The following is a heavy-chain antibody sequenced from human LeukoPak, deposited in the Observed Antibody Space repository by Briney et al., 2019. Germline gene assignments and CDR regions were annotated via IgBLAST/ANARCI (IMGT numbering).Heavy chain of an antibody. Sequence: PGGSLRLSCAASGFTFSTNYMSWVRQAPGKGLEWVSVIYSGGSPYYADSVKGRFTISRDNSKNTLYLQMNSLRAEDTAVYYCARDLNYYDSSCYGHWGQGTLVTVSS. V-gene: IGHV3-53*01. J-gene: IGHJ4*02. CDR3: ARDLNYYDSSCYGH. CDR1: GFTFSTNY. CDR2: IYSGGSP. D-gene: IGHD3-22*01.